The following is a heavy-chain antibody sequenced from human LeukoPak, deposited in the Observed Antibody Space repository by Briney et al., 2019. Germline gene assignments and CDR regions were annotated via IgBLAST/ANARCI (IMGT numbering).Heavy chain of an antibody. J-gene: IGHJ4*02. Sequence: SVKVSCKASGGTFSSYAISWVRQAPGQGLEWMGGIIPIFGTANYAQKFQGRVTITADESTSTAYMELSSLRSEDTAVYYCARLHDYYDSSGYYVDYWGQGTLVTVSS. CDR3: ARLHDYYDSSGYYVDY. D-gene: IGHD3-22*01. CDR1: GGTFSSYA. CDR2: IIPIFGTA. V-gene: IGHV1-69*13.